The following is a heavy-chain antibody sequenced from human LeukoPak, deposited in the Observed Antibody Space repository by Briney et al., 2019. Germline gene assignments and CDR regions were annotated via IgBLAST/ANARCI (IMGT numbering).Heavy chain of an antibody. J-gene: IGHJ4*02. D-gene: IGHD6-6*01. V-gene: IGHV5-10-1*01. CDR2: IDPSDSYN. CDR3: AIIERSSYYCHS. Sequence: GESLKISCKGSGYSFTSYWISWVRQMPGKGLEWMGRIDPSDSYNNYSPSFQGHVTISVDKSISTAYLQWSSLKASDTAMYYCAIIERSSYYCHSWGQGTLVTVSS. CDR1: GYSFTSYW.